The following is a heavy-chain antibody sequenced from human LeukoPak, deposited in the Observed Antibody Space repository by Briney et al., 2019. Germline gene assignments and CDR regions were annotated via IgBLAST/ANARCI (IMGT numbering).Heavy chain of an antibody. CDR1: GFTFSSHW. J-gene: IGHJ4*02. V-gene: IGHV3-74*01. CDR3: VVDRTTVTLFYY. D-gene: IGHD4-17*01. CDR2: ISTDGTTT. Sequence: GGSLRLSCAASGFTFSSHWMHWVRQAPGKGLVWISRISTDGTTTGYADSVKGRFTVSRDNAKNTVYLQMDSLRAEDAAVYYCVVDRTTVTLFYYWGQGILATVSP.